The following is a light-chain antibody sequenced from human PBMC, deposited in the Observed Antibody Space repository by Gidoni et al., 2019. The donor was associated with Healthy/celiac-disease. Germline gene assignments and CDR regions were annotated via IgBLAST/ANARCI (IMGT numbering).Light chain of an antibody. CDR1: QSISSY. J-gene: IGKJ2*01. Sequence: DIQMTQSPSSQSASVGDRVTITCRASQSISSYLNWYQQKPGKAPKLLIYAASSLQSGVPSRFSGSGSGTDFTLTISSLQPEDFATYYCQQSYSTPRTFXQXTKLEIK. V-gene: IGKV1-39*01. CDR3: QQSYSTPRT. CDR2: AAS.